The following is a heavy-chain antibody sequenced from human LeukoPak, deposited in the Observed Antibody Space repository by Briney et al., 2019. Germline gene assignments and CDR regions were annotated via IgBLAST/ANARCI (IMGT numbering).Heavy chain of an antibody. CDR1: GFPFSSYW. V-gene: IGHV3-7*01. Sequence: GGPLRLSCAASGFPFSSYWMSWVRQAPGKGLEWVANIKQDGSEKYYVDSVKGRFTISRDNAKNSLYLQMNSLRAEDTAVYYCAREGVYCSSTSCYCGYWGQGTLVTVSS. CDR2: IKQDGSEK. J-gene: IGHJ4*02. D-gene: IGHD2-2*01. CDR3: AREGVYCSSTSCYCGY.